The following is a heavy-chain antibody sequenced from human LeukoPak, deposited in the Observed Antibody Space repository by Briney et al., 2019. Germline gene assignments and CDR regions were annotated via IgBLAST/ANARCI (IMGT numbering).Heavy chain of an antibody. Sequence: PSETLSLTCAVYGGSFSGYYWSWIPQPPGKGLEWIGEINHSGSTNYNPSLKSRVTISVDTSKNQFSLKLSSVTAADTAVYYCARAPYDFWSGYYPFDYWGQGTLVTVSS. J-gene: IGHJ4*02. CDR3: ARAPYDFWSGYYPFDY. CDR2: INHSGST. V-gene: IGHV4-34*01. D-gene: IGHD3-3*01. CDR1: GGSFSGYY.